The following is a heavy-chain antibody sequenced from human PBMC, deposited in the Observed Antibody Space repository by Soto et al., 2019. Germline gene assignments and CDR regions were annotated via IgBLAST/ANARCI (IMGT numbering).Heavy chain of an antibody. J-gene: IGHJ4*02. D-gene: IGHD1-26*01. V-gene: IGHV1-3*01. Sequence: ASVKVSCKASGYTFTSYAMHWVRQAPGQGLEWMGWINAGNGNTKYSQKFQGRVTITRDTSASTAYMELSSLRSEDTAVYYCARDLSAGATWADYWGQGTLVTVSS. CDR1: GYTFTSYA. CDR2: INAGNGNT. CDR3: ARDLSAGATWADY.